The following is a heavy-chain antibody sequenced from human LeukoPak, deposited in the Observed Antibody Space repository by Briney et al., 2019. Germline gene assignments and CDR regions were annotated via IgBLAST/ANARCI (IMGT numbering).Heavy chain of an antibody. CDR1: GGSISSSSYY. Sequence: MSSETLSLTCTVSGGSISSSSYYWGWIRQPPGKGLEWIGSIYYSGSTYYNPSLKSRVTISVDTSKNQFSLKLSSVTAADTAVYYCARVQQRALYCSGGSCYPGAFDIWGQGTMVTVSS. D-gene: IGHD2-15*01. V-gene: IGHV4-39*07. CDR3: ARVQQRALYCSGGSCYPGAFDI. J-gene: IGHJ3*02. CDR2: IYYSGST.